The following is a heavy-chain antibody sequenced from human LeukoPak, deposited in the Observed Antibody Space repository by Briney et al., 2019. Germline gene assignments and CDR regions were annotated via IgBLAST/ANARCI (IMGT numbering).Heavy chain of an antibody. CDR3: AREWVAAAGTPWFDP. CDR1: GFTFSSYS. J-gene: IGHJ5*02. CDR2: ISSSSSYI. Sequence: PGGSLRLSCAASGFTFSSYSMNWVRQAPGKGLEWVSSISSSSSYIYYADSVKGRFTISRDNAKNSLYLQMNSLRAEDTAVYYCAREWVAAAGTPWFDPWGQGTLVTVSS. D-gene: IGHD6-13*01. V-gene: IGHV3-21*01.